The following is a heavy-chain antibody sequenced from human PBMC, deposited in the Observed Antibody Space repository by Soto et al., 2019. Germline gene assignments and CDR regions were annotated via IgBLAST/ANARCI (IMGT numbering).Heavy chain of an antibody. CDR3: ARARATIAAAAIFDC. Sequence: SETLSLTCAVSGCSISTSNWWSWVRQPPGKGLEWIGEVYRTGSTNYNPSLEIRVIVSVDKSKNQFSLKLTSVTAADTAVYYCARARATIAAAAIFDCWGQGTLVTVSS. D-gene: IGHD6-13*01. J-gene: IGHJ4*02. V-gene: IGHV4-4*02. CDR2: VYRTGST. CDR1: GCSISTSNW.